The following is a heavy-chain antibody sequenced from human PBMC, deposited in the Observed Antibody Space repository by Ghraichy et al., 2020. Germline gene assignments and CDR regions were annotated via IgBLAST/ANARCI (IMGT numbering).Heavy chain of an antibody. CDR2: ISAYNGNT. D-gene: IGHD3-3*01. CDR1: GYTFTTYG. J-gene: IGHJ4*02. Sequence: ASVKVSCKASGYTFTTYGISWVRQAPGQGLEWMGWISAYNGNTNYAQKLQGRVTMTTDTSTSTAYMELRSLTSDDTAVYYCARGRFTIFGVLSGSRRPLDYWGQGTLVTVSS. CDR3: ARGRFTIFGVLSGSRRPLDY. V-gene: IGHV1-18*04.